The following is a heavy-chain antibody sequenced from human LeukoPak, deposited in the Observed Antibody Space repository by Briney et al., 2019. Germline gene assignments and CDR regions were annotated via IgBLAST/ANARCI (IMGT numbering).Heavy chain of an antibody. Sequence: GASEKVSCKASGYTFTSYDINWVRQATGQGLEWMGWINPNSGGTNYAQKFQGRVTMTRDTSISTAYMELSRLRSDDTAVYYCASLSSPGIYDFDYWGQGTLVTVSS. CDR2: INPNSGGT. CDR1: GYTFTSYD. V-gene: IGHV1-2*02. D-gene: IGHD5-12*01. CDR3: ASLSSPGIYDFDY. J-gene: IGHJ4*02.